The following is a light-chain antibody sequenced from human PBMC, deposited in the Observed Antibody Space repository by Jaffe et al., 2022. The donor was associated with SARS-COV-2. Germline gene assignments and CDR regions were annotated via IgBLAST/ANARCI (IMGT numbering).Light chain of an antibody. CDR3: QHFISYPQLT. Sequence: DIQLTQSPSLLSASVGDRVTIACRASQGISTYLAWYQQKPGKAPKLLIYGASTLQNGVPSRFSGSGSGTEFTLAISSLQPEDFATYYCQHFISYPQLTFGGGTKVEIK. CDR1: QGISTY. J-gene: IGKJ4*01. CDR2: GAS. V-gene: IGKV1-9*01.